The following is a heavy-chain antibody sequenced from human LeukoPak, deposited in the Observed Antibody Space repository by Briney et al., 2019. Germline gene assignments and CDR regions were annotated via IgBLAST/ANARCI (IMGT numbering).Heavy chain of an antibody. J-gene: IGHJ4*02. D-gene: IGHD6-19*01. CDR2: ISDSGGIT. Sequence: GGSLRLSCVASGFSFSNLAMGWVRRAPGNGLEWVSVISDSGGITYYADSVKGRFTISRDNSRNTLYLQMNGLRVDDTAVYYCAKDARRYSGWYFFDHWGQGTLVTVSS. CDR3: AKDARRYSGWYFFDH. CDR1: GFSFSNLA. V-gene: IGHV3-23*01.